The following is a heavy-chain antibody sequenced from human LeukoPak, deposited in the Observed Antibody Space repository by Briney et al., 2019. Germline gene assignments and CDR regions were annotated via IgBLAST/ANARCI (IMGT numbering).Heavy chain of an antibody. D-gene: IGHD1-7*01. Sequence: SETLSLTCTVSGGSISTYYWNWIRQPPGKGLEWIGSIYNSGSTNYNPSLKSRVTISVDTSKNQFSLKLSSVTAADTAVYYCARWAGTFRIEAFDIWGQGTMVTVSS. J-gene: IGHJ3*02. CDR1: GGSISTYY. V-gene: IGHV4-59*01. CDR2: IYNSGST. CDR3: ARWAGTFRIEAFDI.